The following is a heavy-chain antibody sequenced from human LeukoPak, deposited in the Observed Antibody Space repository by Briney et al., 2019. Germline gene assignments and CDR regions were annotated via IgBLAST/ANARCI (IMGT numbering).Heavy chain of an antibody. Sequence: GGSLRLSCAASGFTFSDSWLSWVRQAPGKGLEWVGRIKSSADGGATDYAAPGKGRFPVSRDDSKDTLYLQMNNLKTEDTAVYYCSLRNCSETSCPGYWGQGTRITVSS. D-gene: IGHD2-15*01. CDR2: IKSSADGGAT. CDR3: SLRNCSETSCPGY. V-gene: IGHV3-15*01. CDR1: GFTFSDSW. J-gene: IGHJ4*02.